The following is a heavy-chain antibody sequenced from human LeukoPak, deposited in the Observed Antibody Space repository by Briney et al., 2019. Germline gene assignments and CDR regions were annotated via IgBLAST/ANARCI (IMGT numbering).Heavy chain of an antibody. CDR1: EGTFSSYA. CDR3: ARDQTLTYYYDSSGYYYQYYFDY. CDR2: IIPIFGTA. D-gene: IGHD3-22*01. Sequence: ASVKVSCKASEGTFSSYAISWVRQAPGQGLEWMGGIIPIFGTANYAQKFQGRVTITTDESTSTAYMELSSLRSEDTAVYYCARDQTLTYYYDSSGYYYQYYFDYWGQGTLVTVSS. J-gene: IGHJ4*02. V-gene: IGHV1-69*05.